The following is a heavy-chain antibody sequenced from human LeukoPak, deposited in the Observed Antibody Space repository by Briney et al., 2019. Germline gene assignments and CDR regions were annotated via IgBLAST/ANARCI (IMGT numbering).Heavy chain of an antibody. D-gene: IGHD6-6*01. J-gene: IGHJ4*02. CDR3: ARGSWQLAEEVY. V-gene: IGHV1-69*06. CDR1: RGTFSSYA. CDR2: IIPIFGTA. Sequence: RASVKVSCKASRGTFSSYAISWVRQAPGQGLEWMGGIIPIFGTANYAQKFQGRVTITADKSTSTAYMELSSVTAADTAVYYCARGSWQLAEEVYWGQGTLVTVSS.